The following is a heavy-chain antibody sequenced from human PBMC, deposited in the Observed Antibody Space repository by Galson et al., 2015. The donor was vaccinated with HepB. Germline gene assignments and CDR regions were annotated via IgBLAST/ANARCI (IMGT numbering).Heavy chain of an antibody. V-gene: IGHV3-33*01. CDR3: ARDQVLWFGSDEGGMDV. Sequence: SLRLSCAASGFTFSTYGLHWVRQAPGKGLEWVSVIWYDGTNKYYANSVKGRFTISRDNAKNTMYLQMNSLRAEDTAVYYCARDQVLWFGSDEGGMDVWGQGTTVTVSS. CDR2: IWYDGTNK. D-gene: IGHD3-10*01. J-gene: IGHJ6*02. CDR1: GFTFSTYG.